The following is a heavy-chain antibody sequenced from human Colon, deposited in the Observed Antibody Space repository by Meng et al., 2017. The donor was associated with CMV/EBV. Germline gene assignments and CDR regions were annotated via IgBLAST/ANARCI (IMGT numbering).Heavy chain of an antibody. CDR2: IYPQDGGT. CDR1: GTTFTANH. V-gene: IGHV1-2*02. Sequence: QVQSVPLGDEVQNAWALRKVSCKATGTTFTANHLHWVRQAPGQGLEWMGWIYPQDGGTYFAQKFQDRVTLTRDTSITTAYTELSGLTSDDTAIYYCVRESWYFDFWGEGTLVTVSS. D-gene: IGHD6-13*01. J-gene: IGHJ4*02. CDR3: VRESWYFDF.